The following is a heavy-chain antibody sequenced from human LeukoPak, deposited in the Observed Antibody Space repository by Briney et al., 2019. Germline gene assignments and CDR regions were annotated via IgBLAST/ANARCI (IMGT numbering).Heavy chain of an antibody. J-gene: IGHJ4*01. CDR1: GGSFSGYY. Sequence: SETLSLTCAVYGGSFSGYYWSWIRQPPGKGLEWIGEINHSGSTNYNPSLKSRVTISVDTSKNQFSLKLSSVTAADTAVYYCARATKCSGGICFDYWGHGTLVTVSS. V-gene: IGHV4-34*01. D-gene: IGHD2-15*01. CDR2: INHSGST. CDR3: ARATKCSGGICFDY.